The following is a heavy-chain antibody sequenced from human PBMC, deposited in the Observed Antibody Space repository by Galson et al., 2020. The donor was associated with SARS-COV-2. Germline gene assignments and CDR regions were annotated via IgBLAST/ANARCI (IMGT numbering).Heavy chain of an antibody. J-gene: IGHJ4*02. Sequence: ASVKVSCKASGYIFTSYGISWVRQAPGQGLEWMGWITAYNGNTNYAQNLQGRVTMTTDTSTSTVYMELRSLTSDDTAVYYCARGSGSEGFDYWGQGTLVTVSS. CDR2: ITAYNGNT. CDR3: ARGSGSEGFDY. V-gene: IGHV1-18*01. D-gene: IGHD1-26*01. CDR1: GYIFTSYG.